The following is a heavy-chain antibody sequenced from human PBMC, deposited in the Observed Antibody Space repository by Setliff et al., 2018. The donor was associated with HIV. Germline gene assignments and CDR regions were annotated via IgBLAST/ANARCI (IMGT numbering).Heavy chain of an antibody. J-gene: IGHJ4*02. CDR2: IKQDGSEK. Sequence: PGGSLRLSCAASGFTFSSYWMSWVRQAPGKGLEWVANIKQDGSEKSYVDSVKGRFTISRDNAKNSLYLQMNSLSAEDTALYYCANLIGEADTPYWGQGTLVTVSS. CDR3: ANLIGEADTPY. V-gene: IGHV3-7*01. D-gene: IGHD6-13*01. CDR1: GFTFSSYW.